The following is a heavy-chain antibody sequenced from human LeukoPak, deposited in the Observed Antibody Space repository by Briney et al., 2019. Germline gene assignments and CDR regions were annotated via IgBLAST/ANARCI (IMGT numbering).Heavy chain of an antibody. D-gene: IGHD2-21*01. J-gene: IGHJ4*02. CDR2: INPTGTGT. CDR1: GYTFTNYY. Sequence: ASVKVSCKASGYTFTNYYMHWVRQAPGQGLEWMGLINPTGTGTNYAQKFRGRVTMTRDTSTTTVYMELSSLTSEDTAVYYCAREEYGGYFDYWGQGTLVTDSS. V-gene: IGHV1-46*01. CDR3: AREEYGGYFDY.